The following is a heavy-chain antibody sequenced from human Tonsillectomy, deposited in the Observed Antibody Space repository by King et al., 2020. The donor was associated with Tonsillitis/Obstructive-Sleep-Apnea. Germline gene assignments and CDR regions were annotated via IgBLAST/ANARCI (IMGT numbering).Heavy chain of an antibody. CDR3: ARDLGFYDFDYYYYYYMDV. Sequence: VQLVESGAEVKKPGASVKVSCKASGYTFTSYYMHWVRQAPGQGLEWMGIFNLSGGSTSYAQKFQGRVTMTRDTSTSTVYMELSSLRSEDTAVYYCARDLGFYDFDYYYYYYMDVWGKGTTVTVSS. CDR1: GYTFTSYY. J-gene: IGHJ6*03. V-gene: IGHV1-46*01. CDR2: FNLSGGST. D-gene: IGHD3-3*01.